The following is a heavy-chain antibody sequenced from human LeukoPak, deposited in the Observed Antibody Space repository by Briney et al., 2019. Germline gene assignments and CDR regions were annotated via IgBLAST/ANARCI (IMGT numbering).Heavy chain of an antibody. CDR1: GFSLSTSGMC. Sequence: SGPTLVNPTQTLTLTCTFSGFSLSTSGMCVSWIRQPPGKALEWLARIDWDDDKYYSTSLKTRLTISKDTSKNQVVLTMTNMDPVDTATYYCARTYDSSGYYPSDFDYWGQGTLVTVSS. V-gene: IGHV2-70*11. J-gene: IGHJ4*02. CDR2: IDWDDDK. CDR3: ARTYDSSGYYPSDFDY. D-gene: IGHD3-22*01.